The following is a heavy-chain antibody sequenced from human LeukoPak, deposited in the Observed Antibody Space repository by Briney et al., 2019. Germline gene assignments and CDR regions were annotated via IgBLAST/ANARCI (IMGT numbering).Heavy chain of an antibody. CDR1: GYTLTELS. D-gene: IGHD2/OR15-2a*01. CDR2: FDPEDGET. V-gene: IGHV1-24*01. Sequence: ASVKVSCKVSGYTLTELSMHWVRQAPGKGLEWVGGFDPEDGETIYAQKFQGRVTMTEDTSTDTAYMELSSLRSEDTAVYYCATESTIRYYYYYGMDVWGQGTTVTVSS. CDR3: ATESTIRYYYYYGMDV. J-gene: IGHJ6*02.